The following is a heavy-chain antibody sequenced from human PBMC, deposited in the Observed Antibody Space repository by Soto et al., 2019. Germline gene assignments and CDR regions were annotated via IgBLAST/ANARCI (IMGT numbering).Heavy chain of an antibody. D-gene: IGHD6-19*01. CDR1: GYTFTSYY. Sequence: ASVKVSCKASGYTFTSYYMHWVRQAPGQGLEWMGIINPSGGSTSYAQKFQGRVTMTRDTSTGTVYMELSSLRSEDTAVYYCARSDPVADLPAYYGMDVWGQGTTVTVSS. CDR3: ARSDPVADLPAYYGMDV. V-gene: IGHV1-46*01. CDR2: INPSGGST. J-gene: IGHJ6*02.